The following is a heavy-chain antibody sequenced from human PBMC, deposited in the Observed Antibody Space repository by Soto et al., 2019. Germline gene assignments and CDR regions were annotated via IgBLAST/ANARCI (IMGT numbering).Heavy chain of an antibody. Sequence: PGESMKISCEGSGYPFSYFLIAWVRQMPGKGLEWMGIIYPSDSDTRYSPSFQGQVTISADKSISTAYLQWSSLKASDTAMYYCARHDRYYYYGMDVWGQGTTVTV. CDR3: ARHDRYYYYGMDV. CDR1: GYPFSYFL. J-gene: IGHJ6*02. V-gene: IGHV5-51*01. CDR2: IYPSDSDT.